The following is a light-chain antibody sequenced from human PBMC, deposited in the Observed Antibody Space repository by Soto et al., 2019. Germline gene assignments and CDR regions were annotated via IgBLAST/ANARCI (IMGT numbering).Light chain of an antibody. CDR3: QQYNSYSYT. Sequence: DIPMTQSPYTLSASVGDRVTITCRASQSISSWLAWYQQKPGKAPKLLIYDASSLESGVPSRFSGSGSGTEFTLTISSLQPDDFATYYCQQYNSYSYTFGQGTKLEIK. J-gene: IGKJ2*01. CDR1: QSISSW. CDR2: DAS. V-gene: IGKV1-5*01.